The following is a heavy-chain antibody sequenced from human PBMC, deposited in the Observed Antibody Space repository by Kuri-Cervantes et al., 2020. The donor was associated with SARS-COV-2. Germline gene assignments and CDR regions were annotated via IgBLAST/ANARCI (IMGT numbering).Heavy chain of an antibody. J-gene: IGHJ1*01. D-gene: IGHD2-21*01. Sequence: LSLTCAASGFNFSRTDMHWVRPAPGKGLEWVSVISHDGKNKKCIATGKGRFTISRDNSQNTLYLHMKSLRSEDTAMYYCAKVRVGVQDFWGQGTLVTVSS. CDR3: AKVRVGVQDF. CDR2: ISHDGKNK. CDR1: GFNFSRTD. V-gene: IGHV3-30*18.